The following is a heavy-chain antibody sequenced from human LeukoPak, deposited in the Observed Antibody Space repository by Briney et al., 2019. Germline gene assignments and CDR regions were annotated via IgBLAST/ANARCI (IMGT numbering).Heavy chain of an antibody. D-gene: IGHD3-10*01. J-gene: IGHJ4*02. CDR2: INWNGDST. Sequence: GGSLRLSCAASGFTFDDYGMNWVRQAPGKGLEWVSGINWNGDSTGYADSVEGRLTISRDNAKNSLYLQMNSLRAEDTALYYCARVGVDGSGSYYNGGLDYWGQGTLVTVSS. CDR3: ARVGVDGSGSYYNGGLDY. V-gene: IGHV3-20*04. CDR1: GFTFDDYG.